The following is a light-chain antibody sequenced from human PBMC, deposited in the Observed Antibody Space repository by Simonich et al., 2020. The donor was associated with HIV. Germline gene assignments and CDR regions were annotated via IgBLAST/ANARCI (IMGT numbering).Light chain of an antibody. J-gene: IGKJ2*01. Sequence: EIVMTQSPATLSVSPGERVTLSCRASQRFSSNLAWYQQKPGQAPRRLNYCASTRATGIPARFSGSGSGTEFTLTISSMQSEDFAVYYCQQYNNWPLFFGQGTKLEIK. V-gene: IGKV3-15*01. CDR3: QQYNNWPLF. CDR1: QRFSSN. CDR2: CAS.